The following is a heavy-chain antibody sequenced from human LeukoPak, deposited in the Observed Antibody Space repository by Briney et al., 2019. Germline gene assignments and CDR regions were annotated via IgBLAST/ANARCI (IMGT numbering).Heavy chain of an antibody. V-gene: IGHV3-23*01. J-gene: IGHJ4*02. CDR2: ISSNGADT. CDR3: AKGERGDFYFDY. D-gene: IGHD1-26*01. Sequence: GGSLRLSCAVSRFAFSTYAMTWVRQAPGQGLEYVSTISSNGADTYYADSVKGRFTISRDNSKNTLYLQMNSLRAEDTAVYYCAKGERGDFYFDYWGQGTLVTVSS. CDR1: RFAFSTYA.